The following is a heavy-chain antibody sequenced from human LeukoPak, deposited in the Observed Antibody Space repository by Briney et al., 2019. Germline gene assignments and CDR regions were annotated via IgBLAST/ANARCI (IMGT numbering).Heavy chain of an antibody. CDR3: AKVVLGNYYYYGMDV. V-gene: IGHV3-21*01. CDR2: ISSSSSYI. CDR1: GFTFSSYS. D-gene: IGHD3-16*01. Sequence: PGGSLRLSCAASGFTFSSYSMNWVRQAPGKGLEWVSSISSSSSYIYYADSVKGRFTISRDNAKNSLYLQMNSLRAEDTAVYYCAKVVLGNYYYYGMDVWGQGTTVTVSS. J-gene: IGHJ6*02.